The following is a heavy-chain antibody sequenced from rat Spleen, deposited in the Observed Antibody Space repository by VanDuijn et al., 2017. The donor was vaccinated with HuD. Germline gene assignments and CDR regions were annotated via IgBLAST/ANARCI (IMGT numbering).Heavy chain of an antibody. Sequence: QVQLKESGPGLVQPSQTLSLTCTVSGFSLTSYHVSWVRQSPGKGLEWMGVMWSGGSTDYNSALKSRLSISRDTSKNQVFLKMNSLQTDDTGTYYCAREGTTLFDYWGQGVMVTVSS. D-gene: IGHD1-5*01. J-gene: IGHJ2*01. V-gene: IGHV2-43*01. CDR2: MWSGGST. CDR3: AREGTTLFDY. CDR1: GFSLTSYH.